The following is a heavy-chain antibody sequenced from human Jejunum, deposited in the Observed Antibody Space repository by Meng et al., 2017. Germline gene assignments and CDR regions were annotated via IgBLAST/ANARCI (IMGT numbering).Heavy chain of an antibody. J-gene: IGHJ2*01. Sequence: VLLPEPGPALVRPSGTLSLTCAGSGRSIGCNNWWLRIRQPPGQCLGWIGEVYNSGSTHYNPSLQSRVTISIDNSKNRFSLSLNSVTAADTAIYCCARADYVRYFDLWGRGTLVTVSS. CDR3: ARADYVRYFDL. CDR1: GRSIGCNNW. D-gene: IGHD3-10*02. V-gene: IGHV4-4*01. CDR2: VYNSGST.